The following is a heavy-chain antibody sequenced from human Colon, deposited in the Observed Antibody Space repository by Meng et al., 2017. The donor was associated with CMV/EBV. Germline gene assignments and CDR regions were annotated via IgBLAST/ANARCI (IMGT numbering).Heavy chain of an antibody. V-gene: IGHV3-9*01. Sequence: GGSLRLSCVASGFAFSESGMHWIRQSPGKGLEWVAGITWTSGSTGYADSVRGRFTISRDNAKNSLYLQMNSLRLEDTALYYCAKDLSKYASLPMDLWGRGTPVTVSS. CDR1: GFAFSESG. J-gene: IGHJ5*02. CDR2: ITWTSGST. CDR3: AKDLSKYASLPMDL. D-gene: IGHD2-2*01.